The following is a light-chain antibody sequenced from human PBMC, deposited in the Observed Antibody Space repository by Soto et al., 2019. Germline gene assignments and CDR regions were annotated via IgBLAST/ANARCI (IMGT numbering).Light chain of an antibody. CDR1: QGIKSY. CDR3: QQYNKWPPIT. Sequence: DIETTQSPSSLSTSVGDTVTITCRASQGIKSYLNWYQQKPGKAPKLLIYGASSLQSGVPSRFSGSGSGTEFTLTISSLQSEDFAVYYCQQYNKWPPITFGQGTRLEI. V-gene: IGKV1-17*01. CDR2: GAS. J-gene: IGKJ5*01.